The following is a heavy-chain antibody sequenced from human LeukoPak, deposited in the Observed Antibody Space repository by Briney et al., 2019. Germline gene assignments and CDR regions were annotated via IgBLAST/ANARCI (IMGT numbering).Heavy chain of an antibody. V-gene: IGHV4-39*07. Sequence: SETLSLTCTVSGGSISSSSYYWGWISQPPGKGLEWIGSIYYSGSTYYNPSLKSRVTISVDTSKNQFSLKLSSVTAADTAVYYCARDTAADNWFDPWGQGTLVTVSS. J-gene: IGHJ5*02. D-gene: IGHD2-2*01. CDR3: ARDTAADNWFDP. CDR2: IYYSGST. CDR1: GGSISSSSYY.